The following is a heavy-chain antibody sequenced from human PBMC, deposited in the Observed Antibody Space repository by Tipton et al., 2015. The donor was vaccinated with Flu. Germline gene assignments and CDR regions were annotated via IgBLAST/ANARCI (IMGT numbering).Heavy chain of an antibody. CDR2: IYPSGST. Sequence: TLSLTCTVSSGSISSGSFFCAWIRLPPGKGLELIGSIYPSGSTFYTPSLKSRVTISVDTSKNHFSLKLRSVTAADTAVYYCARLSYYDVDLKNFYFDYWGQGALVTVSS. V-gene: IGHV4-39*02. CDR3: ARLSYYDVDLKNFYFDY. CDR1: SGSISSGSFF. D-gene: IGHD3-10*02. J-gene: IGHJ4*02.